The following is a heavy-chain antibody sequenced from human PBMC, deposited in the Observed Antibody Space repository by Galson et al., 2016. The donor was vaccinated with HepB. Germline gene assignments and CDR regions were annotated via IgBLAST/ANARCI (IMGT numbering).Heavy chain of an antibody. CDR2: IYYTGST. Sequence: ETLSLTCNVSGASTSGTNYYWGWIRQSPGRGLEWIGSIYYTGSTNYNPSLESRVTISVDTSKNHLSLSLSSVTAADTAGYYCATGVVVAGRMYYYYMDVWGKGTSVTVSS. CDR3: ATGVVVAGRMYYYYMDV. CDR1: GASTSGTNYY. D-gene: IGHD6-19*01. V-gene: IGHV4-39*01. J-gene: IGHJ6*03.